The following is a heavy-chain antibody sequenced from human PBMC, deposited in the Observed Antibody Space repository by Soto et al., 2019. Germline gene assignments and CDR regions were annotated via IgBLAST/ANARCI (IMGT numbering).Heavy chain of an antibody. CDR3: ARDGEYGSGWYSFDP. Sequence: SETLSLTCAVYGGSFSGYYWSWIRQPPGKGLEWIGEINHSGSTNYNPSFKRRVTMSIDTSKNQFSLKMTSVTAADTAVYYCARDGEYGSGWYSFDPWGQGTRVTVSS. CDR2: INHSGST. J-gene: IGHJ5*02. D-gene: IGHD6-13*01. V-gene: IGHV4-34*01. CDR1: GGSFSGYY.